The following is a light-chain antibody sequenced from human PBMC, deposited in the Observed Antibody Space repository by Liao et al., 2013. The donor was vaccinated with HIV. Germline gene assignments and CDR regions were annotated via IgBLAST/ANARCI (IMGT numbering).Light chain of an antibody. CDR1: SIGSKS. V-gene: IGLV3-21*04. CDR2: YDT. J-gene: IGLJ3*02. CDR3: QVWDGGNDHWV. Sequence: SYVLTQPSSLSVAPGKTARMTCGGNSIGSKSVHWYQHQPGRAPVVVIFYDTDRPSGIPERFSGSNSGSAATLTITRVEAGDEADYFCQVWDGGNDHWVFGGGTKLTV.